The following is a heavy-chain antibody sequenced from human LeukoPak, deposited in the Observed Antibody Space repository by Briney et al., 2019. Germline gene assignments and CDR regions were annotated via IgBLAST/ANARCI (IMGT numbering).Heavy chain of an antibody. CDR2: MSNSGTT. CDR1: GGSFSGYY. CDR3: ARGIYSSGYYYYFDY. J-gene: IGHJ4*02. D-gene: IGHD3-22*01. V-gene: IGHV4-31*11. Sequence: SETLSLTCAVYGGSFSGYYWSWIRQHPGKGLEWIGYMSNSGTTSNNPSLKSRVIISVDTSKNQFSLKLYSVTAADTAVYYCARGIYSSGYYYYFDYWGQGALVTVSS.